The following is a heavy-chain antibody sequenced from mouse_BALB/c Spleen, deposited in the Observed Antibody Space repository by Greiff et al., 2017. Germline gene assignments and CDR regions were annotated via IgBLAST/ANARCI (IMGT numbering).Heavy chain of an antibody. CDR1: GFTFSSYA. CDR3: ARDGGSSFDY. Sequence: EVKLQESGGGLVKPGGSLKLSCAASGFTFSSYAMSWVRQSPEKRLEWVAEISSGGSYTYYPDTVTGRFTISRDNAKNTLYLEMSSLRSEDTAMYYCARDGGSSFDYWGQGTTLTVSS. J-gene: IGHJ2*01. D-gene: IGHD1-3*01. V-gene: IGHV5-9-4*01. CDR2: ISSGGSYT.